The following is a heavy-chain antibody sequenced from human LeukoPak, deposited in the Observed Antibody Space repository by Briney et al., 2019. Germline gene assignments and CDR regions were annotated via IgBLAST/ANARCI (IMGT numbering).Heavy chain of an antibody. Sequence: GGSLQISCKGSGSRFTSYCISWVRQMRGKGLEWMGRIDPSDSYTTYSPSFQGHVTISADKSISTAYLQWSSLQASDTAMYYCARHVLGYDILTGYLSLSFDYWGQGTLVTVSS. V-gene: IGHV5-10-1*01. D-gene: IGHD3-9*01. J-gene: IGHJ4*02. CDR1: GSRFTSYC. CDR2: IDPSDSYT. CDR3: ARHVLGYDILTGYLSLSFDY.